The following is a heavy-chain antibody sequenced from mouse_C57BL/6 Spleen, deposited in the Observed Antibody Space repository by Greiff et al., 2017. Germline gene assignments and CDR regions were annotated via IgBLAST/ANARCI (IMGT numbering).Heavy chain of an antibody. V-gene: IGHV1-50*01. J-gene: IGHJ4*01. CDR1: GYTFTSYW. Sequence: QVQLQQPGAELVKPGASVKLSCKASGYTFTSYWMQWVKQRPGQGLEWIGEIDPSDSYTNYNQKFKGKATLTVDTSSSTAYMQLSSLTSEDSAVYYCAVPYYSNYAGAMDYWGQGTSVTVSS. CDR3: AVPYYSNYAGAMDY. CDR2: IDPSDSYT. D-gene: IGHD2-5*01.